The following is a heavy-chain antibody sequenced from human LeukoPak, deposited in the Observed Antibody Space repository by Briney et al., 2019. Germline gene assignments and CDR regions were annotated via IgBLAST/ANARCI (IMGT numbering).Heavy chain of an antibody. J-gene: IGHJ4*02. CDR3: ARESYCDSSGPFDY. CDR1: GGSFSGYY. Sequence: ETLSLTCAVYGGSFSGYYLSWIRQPPGKGLEWIGEINHSGSTNYNPSLKSRVTISVDTSKNQFSLKLSSVTAADTAVYYCARESYCDSSGPFDYWGQGTLVTVSS. CDR2: INHSGST. V-gene: IGHV4-34*01. D-gene: IGHD3-22*01.